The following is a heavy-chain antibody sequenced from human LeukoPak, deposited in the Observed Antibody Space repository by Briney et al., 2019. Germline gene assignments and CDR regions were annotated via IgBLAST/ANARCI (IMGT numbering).Heavy chain of an antibody. Sequence: SETLSLTCTVSGGSISSGDYYWSWIRQPPGKGLEWIGYIYYSGSTYYNPSLKSRVTISVDTSKNQFSLKLSSVTAADTAVYYCARGGGMATITFDYWGQGALVTVSS. CDR2: IYYSGST. V-gene: IGHV4-30-4*01. D-gene: IGHD5-24*01. CDR3: ARGGGMATITFDY. J-gene: IGHJ4*02. CDR1: GGSISSGDYY.